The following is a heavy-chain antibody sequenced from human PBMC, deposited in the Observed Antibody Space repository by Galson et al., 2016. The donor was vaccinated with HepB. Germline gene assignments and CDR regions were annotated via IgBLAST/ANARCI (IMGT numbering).Heavy chain of an antibody. CDR3: AGEGYSSGHCGAFDI. V-gene: IGHV3-23*01. D-gene: IGHD6-19*01. Sequence: SLRLSCAASGFVFNNYPMTWVRQAPGKGLEWVSTIGSGGFQHYADSVKGRLTVSRDNSGKTLFLQMDSLTADDTALYFCAGEGYSSGHCGAFDIWGRGTVVAVSS. CDR1: GFVFNNYP. CDR2: IGSGGFQ. J-gene: IGHJ3*02.